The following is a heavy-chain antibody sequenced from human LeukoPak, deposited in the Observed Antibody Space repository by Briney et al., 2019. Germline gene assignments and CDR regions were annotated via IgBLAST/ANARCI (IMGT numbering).Heavy chain of an antibody. CDR3: ARVSPDTATDYGWFDP. D-gene: IGHD5-18*01. J-gene: IGHJ5*02. Sequence: GGSLRLSCAASGFTFSDSWMDWVRQAPGKGLEWVANIKPDGSEIYYVDSVKGRFTISRDNAKNTLYLQMNSLRAEDTAVYYCARVSPDTATDYGWFDPWGQGSLVTVSS. CDR1: GFTFSDSW. V-gene: IGHV3-7*02. CDR2: IKPDGSEI.